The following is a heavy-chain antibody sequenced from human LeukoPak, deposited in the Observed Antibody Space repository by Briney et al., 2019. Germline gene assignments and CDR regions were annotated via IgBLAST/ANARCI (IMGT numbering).Heavy chain of an antibody. CDR2: IYYSGST. Sequence: SETLSLTCTVSGGSISSSSYYWGWIRQPPGKGLEWIGSIYYSGSTYYNPSLKSRVTISVAKSKNQFSLKLSSVTAADTAVYYCARFWRRELATITWGQGTLVTVSS. CDR3: ARFWRRELATIT. J-gene: IGHJ4*02. CDR1: GGSISSSSYY. D-gene: IGHD5-24*01. V-gene: IGHV4-39*01.